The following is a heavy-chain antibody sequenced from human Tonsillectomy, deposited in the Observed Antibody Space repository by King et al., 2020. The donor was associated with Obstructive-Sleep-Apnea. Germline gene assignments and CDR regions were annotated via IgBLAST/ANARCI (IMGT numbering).Heavy chain of an antibody. V-gene: IGHV4-39*01. CDR1: GGSINSSTYY. CDR3: ARRGNYDLYYFDY. CDR2: IFYSEIS. D-gene: IGHD3-3*01. Sequence: LQLQESGPGLVKPSETLSLTCTVSGGSINSSTYYWDWIRQPPGKGLEWIGTIFYSEISYCNPSLKSRVTMSVDAPKNQFSLELSSVTAADTAVYYCARRGNYDLYYFDYWGQGTLVTVSS. J-gene: IGHJ4*02.